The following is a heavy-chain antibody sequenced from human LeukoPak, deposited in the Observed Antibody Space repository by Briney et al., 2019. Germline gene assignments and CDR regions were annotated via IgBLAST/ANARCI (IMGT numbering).Heavy chain of an antibody. CDR3: AAAGTYYYDSSGYRDY. Sequence: SVKVSCKASGGTFSSYAISWVRQAPGQGLEWMGRIIPISGTANYAQKFQGRVTITTDESTSTAYMELSSLRSEDTAVYYCAAAGTYYYDSSGYRDYWGQGTLVTVSS. CDR1: GGTFSSYA. D-gene: IGHD3-22*01. J-gene: IGHJ4*02. V-gene: IGHV1-69*05. CDR2: IIPISGTA.